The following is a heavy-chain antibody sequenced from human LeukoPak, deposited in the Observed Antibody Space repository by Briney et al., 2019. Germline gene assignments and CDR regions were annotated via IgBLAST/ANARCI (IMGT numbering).Heavy chain of an antibody. J-gene: IGHJ4*02. Sequence: ASVKVSCKASGYTFIGYYMHWVRQAPGQGLEWMGWINPNSGGTNYAQKFQDRVTMTRDTSISTAYMELSRLTSDDTAVYYCARGGGYDSYFDYWGQGTLVTASS. CDR1: GYTFIGYY. CDR2: INPNSGGT. V-gene: IGHV1-2*02. D-gene: IGHD5-12*01. CDR3: ARGGGYDSYFDY.